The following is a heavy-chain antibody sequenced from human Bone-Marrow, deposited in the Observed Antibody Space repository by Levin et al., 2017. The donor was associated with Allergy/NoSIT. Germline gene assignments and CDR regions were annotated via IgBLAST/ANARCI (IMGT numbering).Heavy chain of an antibody. CDR2: IKGDESEK. V-gene: IGHV3-7*01. D-gene: IGHD6-19*01. Sequence: GGSLRLSCAASRFTLSNYWMSWVRQAPGKGLEWVANIKGDESEKYLLGSVKGRFIISRDNAESSLYLHMNSLRAEDTAVYYCARIQYNSGYYVDYWGQGILVTVSS. CDR1: RFTLSNYW. J-gene: IGHJ4*02. CDR3: ARIQYNSGYYVDY.